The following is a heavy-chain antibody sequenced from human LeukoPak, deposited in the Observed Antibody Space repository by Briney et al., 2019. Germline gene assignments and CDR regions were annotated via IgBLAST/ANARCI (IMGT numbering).Heavy chain of an antibody. D-gene: IGHD3-10*02. J-gene: IGHJ4*02. V-gene: IGHV3-11*04. CDR1: GFTFSDYY. CDR2: ISSSGSTI. Sequence: PGGSLRLSCAASGFTFSDYYMSWIRQAPGKGLEWVSYISSSGSTIYYADSVKGRFTISRDNAKNSLYLQMNSLRAEDTAVYYCARDTVFGELFYKSDYWGQGTLVTVSS. CDR3: ARDTVFGELFYKSDY.